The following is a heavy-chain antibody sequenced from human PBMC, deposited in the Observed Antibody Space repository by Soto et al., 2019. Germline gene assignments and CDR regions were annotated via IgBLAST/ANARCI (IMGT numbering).Heavy chain of an antibody. Sequence: VQLVESGGGLVQPGESLRLSCAGSGFTFSSYAISWVRQAPGQGLEWMGGIIPIFGTANYAQKFQGRVTITADESTSTAYMELSSLRSEDTAVYYCARDGVTTRFPTYNWFDPWGQGTLVTVSS. D-gene: IGHD4-17*01. CDR2: IIPIFGTA. CDR1: GFTFSSYA. J-gene: IGHJ5*02. CDR3: ARDGVTTRFPTYNWFDP. V-gene: IGHV1-69*01.